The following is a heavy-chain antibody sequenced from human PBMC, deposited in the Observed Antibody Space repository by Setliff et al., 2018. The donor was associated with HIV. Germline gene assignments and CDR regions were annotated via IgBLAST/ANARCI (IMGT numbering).Heavy chain of an antibody. CDR1: GFIFSSYA. V-gene: IGHV3-30*15. J-gene: IGHJ4*02. CDR2: MSYDGNNK. Sequence: PGRSLRHSCAASGFIFSSYAMHLVRLSPGKGLGWVAVMSYDGNNKYYADSVKGRVTISRDNSRNTLYFYMSSLRSEDTAVYYCARGSCSGCYLSDYWGLGTLVNRLL. CDR3: ARGSCSGCYLSDY. D-gene: IGHD6-19*01.